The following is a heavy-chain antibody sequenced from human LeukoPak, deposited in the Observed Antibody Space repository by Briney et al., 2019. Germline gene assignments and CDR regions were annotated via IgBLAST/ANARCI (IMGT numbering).Heavy chain of an antibody. CDR3: ATGGRLSRTFDI. D-gene: IGHD3-16*02. Sequence: SPSETLSLTCTVSGGSVSSGSYYWSWIRQPPGKGLEWIGYIYYSGSTNYNPSLKSRVTISVDTSKNQFSLKLSSVTAADTAVYYCATGGRLSRTFDIWGQGTMVTVS. J-gene: IGHJ3*02. CDR2: IYYSGST. CDR1: GGSVSSGSYY. V-gene: IGHV4-61*01.